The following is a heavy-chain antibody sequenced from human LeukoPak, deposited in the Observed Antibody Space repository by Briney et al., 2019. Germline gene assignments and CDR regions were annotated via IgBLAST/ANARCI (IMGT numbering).Heavy chain of an antibody. J-gene: IGHJ5*02. D-gene: IGHD2-2*01. CDR2: ISGSGGRT. CDR3: AKVLSLQVPDTMGWFDP. CDR1: GLTFSRYA. V-gene: IGHV3-23*01. Sequence: GGSLRLSCAASGLTFSRYAKTGLRQAPGKGLEWVSAISGSGGRTHYADSVKGRFTISRDNSKNTLYLQMNSLRAEDTAVYYCAKVLSLQVPDTMGWFDPWGQGTLVTVSS.